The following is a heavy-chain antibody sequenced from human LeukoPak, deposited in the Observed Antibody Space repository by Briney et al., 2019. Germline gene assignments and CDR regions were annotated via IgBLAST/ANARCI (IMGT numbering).Heavy chain of an antibody. CDR3: ARTRQGALRYFDWLGNWFEP. Sequence: SETLSLTCTGSGGSISSDYWSWIRQPPGKGLEGIGYIYYSGSTNYNPSLKSRVTISVDTSKNQFSLKLSSVTAADTAVYYCARTRQGALRYFDWLGNWFEPWGQGTLVTVSS. D-gene: IGHD3-9*01. CDR1: GGSISSDY. CDR2: IYYSGST. V-gene: IGHV4-59*01. J-gene: IGHJ5*02.